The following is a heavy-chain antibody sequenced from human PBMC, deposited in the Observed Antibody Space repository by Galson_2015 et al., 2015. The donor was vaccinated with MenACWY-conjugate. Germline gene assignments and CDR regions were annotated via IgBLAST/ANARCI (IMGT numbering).Heavy chain of an antibody. D-gene: IGHD3-10*01. J-gene: IGHJ4*02. V-gene: IGHV1-18*04. CDR1: GYTFTSYG. CDR2: ISAYNAKA. Sequence: SVKVSCKASGYTFTSYGISWVRQAPGQGLEWMGWISAYNAKANYVQKFQGRVTMTTDTSTSTAYMELRSLRSDDTAVYYCAREDQRGGDYWGQGTLVTVSS. CDR3: AREDQRGGDY.